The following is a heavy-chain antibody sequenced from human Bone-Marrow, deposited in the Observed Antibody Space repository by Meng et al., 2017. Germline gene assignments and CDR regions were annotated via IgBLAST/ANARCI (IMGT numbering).Heavy chain of an antibody. Sequence: VELVEAGGGLGKPGGSLRLSCVASGFSFTDAWMSWVRQAPGKGLEWVGRIESNSDGGTTDYAAPVKGRFTISRDDSKNTLYLQMNSLRAEDTAVYYCARDGRVGATDYWGQGTLVTVSS. CDR3: ARDGRVGATDY. J-gene: IGHJ4*02. D-gene: IGHD1-26*01. CDR1: GFSFTDAW. V-gene: IGHV3-15*04. CDR2: IESNSDGGTT.